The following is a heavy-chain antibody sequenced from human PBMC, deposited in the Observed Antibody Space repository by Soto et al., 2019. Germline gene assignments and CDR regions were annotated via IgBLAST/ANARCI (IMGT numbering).Heavy chain of an antibody. Sequence: SETLSLTCTVSGGSISSYYWSWIRQPPGKGLEWIGYIYYSGSTNYNPSLKSRVTISVDTSKNQFSLKLSSVTAADTAVYYCARNGYSSSSDFDYWGQGTLVTVSS. D-gene: IGHD6-6*01. CDR1: GGSISSYY. J-gene: IGHJ4*02. CDR2: IYYSGST. CDR3: ARNGYSSSSDFDY. V-gene: IGHV4-59*01.